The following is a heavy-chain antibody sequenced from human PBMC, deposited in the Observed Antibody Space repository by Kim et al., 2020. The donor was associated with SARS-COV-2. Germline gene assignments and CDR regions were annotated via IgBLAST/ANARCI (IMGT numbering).Heavy chain of an antibody. V-gene: IGHV4-30-4*01. Sequence: SETLSLTCTVSGGSISSGDYYWSWIRQPPGKGLEWIGYIYYSGSTYYNPSLKSRVTISVDTSKNQFSLKLSSVTAADTAVYYCARDSVRTTVTMGSVWGQGTLVTVSS. J-gene: IGHJ4*02. CDR2: IYYSGST. CDR3: ARDSVRTTVTMGSV. CDR1: GGSISSGDYY. D-gene: IGHD4-17*01.